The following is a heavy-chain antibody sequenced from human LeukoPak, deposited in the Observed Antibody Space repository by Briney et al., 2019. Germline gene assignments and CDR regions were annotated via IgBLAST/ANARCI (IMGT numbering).Heavy chain of an antibody. J-gene: IGHJ4*02. V-gene: IGHV1-18*01. CDR1: GYTFTRYG. D-gene: IGHD6-13*01. Sequence: ASVKVSCKASGYTFTRYGISWVRQAPGEGLEWMGWISTYKGNTNYAQKLQGRVTMTTDTSTSTAYMELRSLRSDDTAVYYCARDPPALLQLVTNHFDYWGQGTLVTVSS. CDR2: ISTYKGNT. CDR3: ARDPPALLQLVTNHFDY.